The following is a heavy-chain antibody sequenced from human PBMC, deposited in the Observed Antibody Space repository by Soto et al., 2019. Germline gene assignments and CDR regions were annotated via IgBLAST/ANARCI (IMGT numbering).Heavy chain of an antibody. D-gene: IGHD1-26*01. CDR2: ISSSSSYI. CDR3: ARDRNMGGSYVWYYYYGMDV. J-gene: IGHJ6*02. CDR1: GFTFSSYS. Sequence: EVQLVESGGGLVKPGGSLRLSCAASGFTFSSYSMNWVRQAPGKGLEWVSSISSSSSYIYYADSVKGRFTISRDNAKNSLYLQMNSLRAEDTAVYYCARDRNMGGSYVWYYYYGMDVWAQGTTVTVSS. V-gene: IGHV3-21*01.